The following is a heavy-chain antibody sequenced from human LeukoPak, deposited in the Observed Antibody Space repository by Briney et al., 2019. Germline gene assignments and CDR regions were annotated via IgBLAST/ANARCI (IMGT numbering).Heavy chain of an antibody. V-gene: IGHV1-18*01. CDR2: ISANNRDT. CDR3: ARDGVHSGTTDF. CDR1: GYTFFSYG. J-gene: IGHJ4*02. D-gene: IGHD1-1*01. Sequence: ASVKVACKTSGYTFFSYGITWVRQAPGQGLEWMGWISANNRDTKYAPKFQGRVTMTTESNTRTAYLDVRSLRSDDTAVYYCARDGVHSGTTDFWGQGTLITVAS.